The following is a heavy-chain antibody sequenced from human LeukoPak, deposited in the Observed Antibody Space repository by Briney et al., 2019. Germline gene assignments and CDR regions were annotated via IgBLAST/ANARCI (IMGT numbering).Heavy chain of an antibody. Sequence: PGGSLRLSCAASGLTVTDNYFSWVRQAPGKGLEWVSVIFPDGRTYHADSVKGRFTISRDRPKNTLRLQMNSLRADDTALYHCARTNTVYGDFDYWGQGILVTVSS. CDR1: GLTVTDNY. CDR3: ARTNTVYGDFDY. CDR2: IFPDGRT. D-gene: IGHD2/OR15-2a*01. V-gene: IGHV3-53*01. J-gene: IGHJ4*02.